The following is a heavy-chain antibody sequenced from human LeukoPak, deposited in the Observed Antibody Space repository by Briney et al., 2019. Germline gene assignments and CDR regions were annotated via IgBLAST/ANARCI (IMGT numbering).Heavy chain of an antibody. CDR1: GFTFGDYA. D-gene: IGHD5-12*01. J-gene: IGHJ6*04. Sequence: PGGSLRLSCTASGFTFGDYAMSWVRQAPGKGPEWVGFIRSKAYGETTEYAASVKGRFTISRDDSKSIAYLQMNSLKTEDTALYYCTRDDVDIVATVGVYYGMDVWGKGTTVTVSS. V-gene: IGHV3-49*04. CDR3: TRDDVDIVATVGVYYGMDV. CDR2: IRSKAYGETT.